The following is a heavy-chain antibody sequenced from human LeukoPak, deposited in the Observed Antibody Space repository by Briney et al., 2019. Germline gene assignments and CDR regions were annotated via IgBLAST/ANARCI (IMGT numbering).Heavy chain of an antibody. CDR2: ISGSGGST. V-gene: IGHV3-23*01. CDR3: VSDTAMVITPDY. J-gene: IGHJ4*02. D-gene: IGHD5-18*01. CDR1: GFTFSSYG. Sequence: GGSLRLSCAASGFTFSSYGMSWVRQAPGKGLEWVSAISGSGGSTYYADSVKGRFTISRDNSKNTLYLQMNRLRAEDTAVYYCVSDTAMVITPDYWGQGTLVTVSS.